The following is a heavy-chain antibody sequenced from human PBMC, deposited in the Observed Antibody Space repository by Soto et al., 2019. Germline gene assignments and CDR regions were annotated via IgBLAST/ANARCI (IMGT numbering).Heavy chain of an antibody. D-gene: IGHD6-13*01. Sequence: GGSLRLSCAASGFTFSSYGMHWVRQAPGKGLEWVAVISYDGSNKYYADSVKGRFTISRGNSKNTLYLQMNSLRAEDTAVYYCAKVQLLEAAAGHFDYWGQGTLVTVSS. V-gene: IGHV3-30*18. CDR1: GFTFSSYG. CDR3: AKVQLLEAAAGHFDY. CDR2: ISYDGSNK. J-gene: IGHJ4*02.